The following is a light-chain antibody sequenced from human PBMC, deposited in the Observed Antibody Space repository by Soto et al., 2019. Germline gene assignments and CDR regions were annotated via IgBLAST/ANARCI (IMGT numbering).Light chain of an antibody. CDR3: QQYNSYSMT. Sequence: DLQLTQSPSTLSASVGDRVTITCRASQSFSSWLAWYQHKPGKAPKLLIYKASSLESGVPSRFSGSGSGTEFTLTISSLQPDDFATYYCQQYNSYSMTFGQGTKVDI. J-gene: IGKJ1*01. CDR1: QSFSSW. V-gene: IGKV1-5*03. CDR2: KAS.